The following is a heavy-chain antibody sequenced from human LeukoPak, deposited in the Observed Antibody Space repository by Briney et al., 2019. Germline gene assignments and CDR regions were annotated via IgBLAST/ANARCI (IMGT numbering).Heavy chain of an antibody. CDR1: GFTLSSYA. Sequence: GGSLRLSCAASGFTLSSYAMSWVRQAPGKGLQWVSGISSSGGSTYYVDSVKGRFTISTDNSKNTLYLQMNSLRAEDTAVYYCARSLSSRFSGPRRPYYFDSWGQGTLVTVSS. V-gene: IGHV3-23*01. D-gene: IGHD3-16*02. CDR3: ARSLSSRFSGPRRPYYFDS. J-gene: IGHJ4*02. CDR2: ISSSGGST.